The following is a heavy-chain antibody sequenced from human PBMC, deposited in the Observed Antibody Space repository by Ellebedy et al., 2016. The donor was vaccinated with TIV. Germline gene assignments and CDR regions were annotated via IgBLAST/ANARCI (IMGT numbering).Heavy chain of an antibody. J-gene: IGHJ5*02. D-gene: IGHD6-13*01. CDR3: AKHPRVAYSSSWLENWFDP. V-gene: IGHV3-23*01. CDR1: GFSFSWHW. Sequence: GESLKISCAASGFSFSWHWMHWVRQAPGKGLEWVSSISGSGTSTSYADSVKGRFTISRDKSKNTLYLQMNNLRVEDTAVYYCAKHPRVAYSSSWLENWFDPWGQGTLVTVSS. CDR2: ISGSGTST.